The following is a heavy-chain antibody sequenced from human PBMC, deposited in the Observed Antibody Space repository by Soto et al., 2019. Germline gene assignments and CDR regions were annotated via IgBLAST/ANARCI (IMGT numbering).Heavy chain of an antibody. D-gene: IGHD4-17*01. J-gene: IGHJ2*01. CDR2: IIPIFGTA. V-gene: IGHV1-69*01. CDR1: GDTFSSYA. CDR3: ARDSDYGGNIDWYCDL. Sequence: QVQLVQSGAEVKKPGSSVKVSCKASGDTFSSYAISWVRQAPGQGLEWMGGIIPIFGTANYAQKFQGRVTITADESTSTAYMELSSLRSEDTAVDYCARDSDYGGNIDWYCDLWGRVTLVTASS.